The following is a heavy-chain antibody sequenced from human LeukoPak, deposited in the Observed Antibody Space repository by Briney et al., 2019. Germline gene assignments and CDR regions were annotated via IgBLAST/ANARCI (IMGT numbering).Heavy chain of an antibody. Sequence: GGSLRLSCAASGFTFSSYSMNWVRQAPGKGLKWVSSISSSSNFINYADSVKGRFTISRDNAKNSLYLQMNSLRAEDTAVYYCARAISDYDASDIWGQGTMVTVSS. CDR2: ISSSSNFI. J-gene: IGHJ3*02. CDR3: ARAISDYDASDI. V-gene: IGHV3-21*01. CDR1: GFTFSSYS. D-gene: IGHD4-17*01.